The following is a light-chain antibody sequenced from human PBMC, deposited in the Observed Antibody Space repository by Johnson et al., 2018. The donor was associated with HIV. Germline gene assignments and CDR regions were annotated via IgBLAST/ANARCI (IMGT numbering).Light chain of an antibody. CDR3: AAWDDSLNGHYV. CDR1: SSNIGSNT. J-gene: IGLJ1*01. CDR2: RNN. Sequence: QSALTQPPSASGTPGQRVTISCSGSSSNIGSNTVNWYQQLPGTAPKLLIYRNNQRPSGVPDRFSGSKSGTSASLAISGLQAADEADYYFAAWDDSLNGHYVFGTGTKVTVL. V-gene: IGLV1-44*01.